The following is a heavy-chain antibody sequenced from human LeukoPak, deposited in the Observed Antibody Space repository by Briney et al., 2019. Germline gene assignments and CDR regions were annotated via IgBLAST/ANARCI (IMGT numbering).Heavy chain of an antibody. D-gene: IGHD3-22*01. CDR3: AREGGRYYDSSGYYSEAFDN. Sequence: PGGSLRLSCAASGFTVSSNYMSWVRQAPGKGLEWVSVIYSGGSTYYADSVKGRFTISRDNSKNTLYLQMNSLRAEDTAVYYCAREGGRYYDSSGYYSEAFDNWGQGTMVTVSS. CDR1: GFTVSSNY. J-gene: IGHJ3*02. V-gene: IGHV3-53*01. CDR2: IYSGGST.